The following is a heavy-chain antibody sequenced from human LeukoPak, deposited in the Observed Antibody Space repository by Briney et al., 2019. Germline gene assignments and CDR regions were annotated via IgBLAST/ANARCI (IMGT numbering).Heavy chain of an antibody. D-gene: IGHD2-21*01. Sequence: SETLPLTCTVSGGSISSYYWSWIRQPPGKGLEWIGYIYYSGSTHYNPSLKSRVTMSIDTSKNKFSLKLSSATAADTAIYYCATTYSRSGDDWFDPWGQGILVTVSS. J-gene: IGHJ5*02. V-gene: IGHV4-59*01. CDR2: IYYSGST. CDR1: GGSISSYY. CDR3: ATTYSRSGDDWFDP.